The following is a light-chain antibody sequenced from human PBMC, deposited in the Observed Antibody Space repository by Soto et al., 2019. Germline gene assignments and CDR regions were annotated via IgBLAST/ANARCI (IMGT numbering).Light chain of an antibody. J-gene: IGKJ5*01. CDR3: QQYKNWPPST. CDR1: QSVRNN. Sequence: EIMMTQSPATLSVSPGERATLSCRASQSVRNNLAWYQQKPGQAPRLLIYYASTRATGIPARFSGSGSGTEFTLTISSRQSEDFALYYCQQYKNWPPSTFGQGTRLEIK. V-gene: IGKV3-15*01. CDR2: YAS.